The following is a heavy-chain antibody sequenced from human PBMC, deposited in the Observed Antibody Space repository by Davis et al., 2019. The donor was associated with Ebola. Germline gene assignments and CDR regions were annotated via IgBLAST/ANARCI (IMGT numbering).Heavy chain of an antibody. D-gene: IGHD6-6*01. CDR1: GGSFSGYY. CDR2: INHSGST. CDR3: ARERGSSSSTYYYYYGMDV. V-gene: IGHV4-34*01. Sequence: SETLSLTCAVYGGSFSGYYWSWIRQLPGKGLEWIGEINHSGSTNYNPSLKSRVTISVDTSKNQFSLKLSSVTAADTAVYYCARERGSSSSTYYYYYGMDVWGQGTTVTVSS. J-gene: IGHJ6*02.